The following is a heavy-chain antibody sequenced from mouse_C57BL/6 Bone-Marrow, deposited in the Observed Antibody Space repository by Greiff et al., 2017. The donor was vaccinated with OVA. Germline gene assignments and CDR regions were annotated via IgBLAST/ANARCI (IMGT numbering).Heavy chain of an antibody. Sequence: DVMLVESGGGLVQPGGSLSLSCAASGFTFTDYYMSWVRQPPGKALEWLGFIRNKANGYTTEYSASVKGRFTISRDNSQSILYLQMNALRAEDSATYYCARFIYYYGSSYGYYAMDYWGQGTSVTVSS. V-gene: IGHV7-3*01. D-gene: IGHD1-1*01. CDR2: IRNKANGYTT. J-gene: IGHJ4*01. CDR1: GFTFTDYY. CDR3: ARFIYYYGSSYGYYAMDY.